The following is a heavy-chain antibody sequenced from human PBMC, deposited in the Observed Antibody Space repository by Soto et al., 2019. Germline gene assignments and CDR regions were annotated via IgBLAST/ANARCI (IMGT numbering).Heavy chain of an antibody. CDR2: NIPILGIA. Sequence: QLVQSGAEVKKPGSSVKVSCKASGGTFSSYNISWVRQAPGQGLEWVGRNIPILGIANYAQKFQGRVTITADKSTSTAYMELSSLRSEDTAVYYCARGLTDIVVVPAAMEGAFDIWGQGTMVTVSS. D-gene: IGHD2-2*01. J-gene: IGHJ3*02. CDR3: ARGLTDIVVVPAAMEGAFDI. CDR1: GGTFSSYN. V-gene: IGHV1-69*02.